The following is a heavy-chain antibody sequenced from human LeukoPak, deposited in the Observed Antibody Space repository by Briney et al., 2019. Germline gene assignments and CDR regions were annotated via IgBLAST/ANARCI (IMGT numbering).Heavy chain of an antibody. CDR2: LYTGGST. CDR1: GFTVSSNY. V-gene: IGHV3-66*01. D-gene: IGHD3-9*01. CDR3: ARDGHYDILTGYFQD. J-gene: IGHJ1*01. Sequence: GGSLRLSCAASGFTVSSNYMSWVRQAPGKGLEWVSVLYTGGSTYYADSVKGRFTISRDNSKNTLYLQMNSLRVEDTAVYYCARDGHYDILTGYFQDWGQGTLVTVSS.